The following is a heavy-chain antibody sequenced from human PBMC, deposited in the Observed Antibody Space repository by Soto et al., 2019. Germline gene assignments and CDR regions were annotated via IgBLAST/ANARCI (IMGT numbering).Heavy chain of an antibody. D-gene: IGHD2-2*01. CDR2: ISAYNGNT. Sequence: ASVKVSCKASGYTFTSYGISWVRQAPGQGLEWMGWISAYNGNTNYAQKHQGRVTMTTDTSTSTAYMELRSLRSDDTAVYYCARDHRGIVVVPAGYGMDVWGQGTTVTVSS. J-gene: IGHJ6*02. CDR3: ARDHRGIVVVPAGYGMDV. CDR1: GYTFTSYG. V-gene: IGHV1-18*04.